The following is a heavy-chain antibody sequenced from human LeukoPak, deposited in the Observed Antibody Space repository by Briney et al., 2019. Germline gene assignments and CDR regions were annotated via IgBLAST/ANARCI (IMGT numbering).Heavy chain of an antibody. CDR1: GDNVSSKSAA. V-gene: IGHV6-1*01. Sequence: SQTLSLTCAISGDNVSSKSAAWNWIRQSPSRGLEWLGRTYYRSKWSSGYAESVKSRLTISPDISKNQFSLQLRSVTPEDTAMYYCARSQTGGTFDYWGQGALVPSPQ. CDR3: ARSQTGGTFDY. CDR2: TYYRSKWSS. J-gene: IGHJ4*02. D-gene: IGHD1/OR15-1a*01.